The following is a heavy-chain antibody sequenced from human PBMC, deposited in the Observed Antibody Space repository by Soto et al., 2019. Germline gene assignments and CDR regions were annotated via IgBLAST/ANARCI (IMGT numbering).Heavy chain of an antibody. D-gene: IGHD6-19*01. CDR1: GFTFSSYG. V-gene: IGHV3-30*18. CDR2: ISYDGSNK. J-gene: IGHJ4*02. CDR3: AKPDSSGWYAGVN. Sequence: QVQLVESGGGVVQPGRSLRLSCAASGFTFSSYGMHWVRQAPGKGLEWVAVISYDGSNKYYADSLKGRFTISRDNSKNTLYLQMNSLRAEDTAVSYCAKPDSSGWYAGVNWGQGTLVTVSS.